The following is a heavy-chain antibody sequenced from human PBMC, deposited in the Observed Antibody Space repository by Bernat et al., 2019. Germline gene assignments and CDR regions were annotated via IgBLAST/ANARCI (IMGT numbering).Heavy chain of an antibody. CDR3: ARGRFRYCSGGSCYFLAYYYYGMDV. J-gene: IGHJ6*02. V-gene: IGHV3-11*06. CDR1: GFTFSDYY. CDR2: ISSSSSYT. D-gene: IGHD2-15*01. Sequence: QVQLVESGGGLVKPGGSLRLSCAASGFTFSDYYMSWIRQAPGKGLEWVSYISSSSSYTNYADSVKGRFTISRDNAKNSLYLQMNSLRAEDTAVYYCARGRFRYCSGGSCYFLAYYYYGMDVWGQGTTVTVSS.